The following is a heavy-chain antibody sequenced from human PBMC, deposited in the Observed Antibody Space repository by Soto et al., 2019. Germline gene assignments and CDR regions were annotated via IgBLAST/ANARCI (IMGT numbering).Heavy chain of an antibody. CDR3: ARGAEADYYYYYDGMDV. V-gene: IGHV1-69*01. CDR2: IIPIFGTA. J-gene: IGHJ6*02. CDR1: GGTFSSYA. Sequence: QVQLVQSGAEVKKPGSSVKVSCKASGGTFSSYAISWVRQAPGQGLEWMGGIIPIFGTANYAQKFQGRVTITADESTSTAYMELSSLRSEDTAVYYCARGAEADYYYYYDGMDVWGQGTTVTVSS.